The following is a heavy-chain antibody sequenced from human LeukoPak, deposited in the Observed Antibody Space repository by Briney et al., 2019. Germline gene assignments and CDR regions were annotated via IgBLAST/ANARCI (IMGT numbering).Heavy chain of an antibody. D-gene: IGHD4-17*01. J-gene: IGHJ6*02. CDR2: ISAYNGNT. Sequence: ASVKVSCKASGYIFISYYIHWVRQAPGQGLEWMGWISAYNGNTNYAQKLQGRVTMTTDTSTSTAYMELRSLRSDDTAVYYCAREPSGHGDYYYYYGMDVWGQGTTVTVSS. CDR1: GYIFISYY. CDR3: AREPSGHGDYYYYYGMDV. V-gene: IGHV1-18*04.